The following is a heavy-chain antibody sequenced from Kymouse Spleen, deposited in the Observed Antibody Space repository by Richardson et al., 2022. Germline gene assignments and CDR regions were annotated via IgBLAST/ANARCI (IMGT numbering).Heavy chain of an antibody. D-gene: IGHD2-2*02. V-gene: IGHV3-23*04. Sequence: EVQLVESGGGLVQPGGSLRLSCAASGFTFSSYAMSWVRQAPGKGLEWVSAISGSGGSTYYADSVKGRFTISRDNSKNTLYLQMNSLRAEDTAVYYCAKAQDIVVVPAAFFDYWGQGTLVTVSS. CDR2: ISGSGGST. CDR1: GFTFSSYA. J-gene: IGHJ4*02. CDR3: AKAQDIVVVPAAFFDY.